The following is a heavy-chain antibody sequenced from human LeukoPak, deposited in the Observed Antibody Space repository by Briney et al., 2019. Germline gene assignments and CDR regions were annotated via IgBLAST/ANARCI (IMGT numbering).Heavy chain of an antibody. CDR2: INHSGST. CDR3: ARGVTIFGVVITGYYFDY. CDR1: GGSISSGGYY. D-gene: IGHD3-3*01. V-gene: IGHV4-39*07. Sequence: PSETLSLTCTVSGGSISSGGYYWSWIRQPPGKGLEWIGEINHSGSTNYNPSLKSRVTISVDTSKNQFSLKLSSVTAADTAVYYCARGVTIFGVVITGYYFDYWGQGTLVTVSS. J-gene: IGHJ4*02.